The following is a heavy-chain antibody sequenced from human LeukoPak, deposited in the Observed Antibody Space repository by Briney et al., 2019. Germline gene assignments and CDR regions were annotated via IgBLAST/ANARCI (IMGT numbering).Heavy chain of an antibody. CDR1: GSTFTSYL. J-gene: IGHJ6*03. D-gene: IGHD3-3*01. V-gene: IGHV1-46*01. Sequence: ASVTLSCTASGSTFTSYLMHWVRQAHGQGLEWVGLINPSGGSTKYAQRFQGRVTMTRDMSTSTVYMDLSSLTSEDTAVYYCAKESDSYDFWSGYYGYYYHMDVWGKGTTVTVSS. CDR2: INPSGGST. CDR3: AKESDSYDFWSGYYGYYYHMDV.